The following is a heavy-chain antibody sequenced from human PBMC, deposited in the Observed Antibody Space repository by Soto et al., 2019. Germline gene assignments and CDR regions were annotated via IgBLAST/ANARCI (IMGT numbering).Heavy chain of an antibody. CDR3: TRGGPLGNYFDY. V-gene: IGHV3-15*07. D-gene: IGHD2-15*01. J-gene: IGHJ4*02. CDR1: GFTFSSYA. CDR2: IKWSSHAGAI. Sequence: PGGSLRLSCAASGFTFSSYAMNWVRQAPGKGLEWVGRIKWSSHAGAIDYAAPVKGRFTISRDDSKNTLYLQLNSLTTEVTAVYYCTRGGPLGNYFDYWGQGTLVTVSS.